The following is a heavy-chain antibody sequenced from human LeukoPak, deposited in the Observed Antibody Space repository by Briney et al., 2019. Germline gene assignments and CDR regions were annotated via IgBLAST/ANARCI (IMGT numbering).Heavy chain of an antibody. CDR1: GFTFSTYA. Sequence: GGPLRLSCVASGFTFSTYAMHWVRQAPGKGLEWVALISYDGTDKYYADFVKGRFTISRDNSKNTLYLQIDSLTTEDTAVYYCPRVLVWGTVTTHYFDYWGQGTLVTVSS. V-gene: IGHV3-30*04. D-gene: IGHD4-11*01. CDR3: PRVLVWGTVTTHYFDY. CDR2: ISYDGTDK. J-gene: IGHJ4*02.